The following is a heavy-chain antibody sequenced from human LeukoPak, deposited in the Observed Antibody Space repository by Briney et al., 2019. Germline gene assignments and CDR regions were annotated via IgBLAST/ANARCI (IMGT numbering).Heavy chain of an antibody. CDR1: GFTFSSYA. CDR3: ARDQYYGSGTYYNSSKGYFDY. V-gene: IGHV3-23*01. D-gene: IGHD3-10*01. J-gene: IGHJ4*02. CDR2: ISISGGST. Sequence: GGSLRLSCAASGFTFSSYAMSWVRQAPGKGLEWVSTISISGGSTYYADSVKGRFTISRDNSKNTLYLQMNSLRAEDTAVYYCARDQYYGSGTYYNSSKGYFDYWGQGTLVTVSS.